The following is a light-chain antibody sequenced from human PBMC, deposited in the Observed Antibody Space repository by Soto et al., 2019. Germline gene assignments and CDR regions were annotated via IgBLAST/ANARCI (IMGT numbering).Light chain of an antibody. CDR1: QILVYSDGNTY. CDR3: MQGTHWPIT. V-gene: IGKV2-30*01. J-gene: IGKJ5*01. CDR2: KVS. Sequence: DVVMTQSPLSLPVTLGHPSSISCRSXQILVYSDGNTYFSWFQQRPGRSPRRLIYKVSNRDSGVPARFSGSGSGTDFALKISRVEAEDVGVYYCMQGTHWPITFGQGTRLEIK.